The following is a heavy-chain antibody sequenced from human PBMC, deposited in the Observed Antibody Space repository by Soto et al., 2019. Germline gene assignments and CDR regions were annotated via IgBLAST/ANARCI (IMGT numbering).Heavy chain of an antibody. J-gene: IGHJ6*02. CDR1: VGTLRNYG. D-gene: IGHD4-17*01. CDR2: IIPVFGTA. V-gene: IGHV1-69*13. Sequence: GAPVKVSCKAFVGTLRNYGISWVRQAPEQGLEWMGGIIPVFGTANYAQKFQGRVTITADESTSTVYMDVTSLRSEDTAVYYCSRGDATKIVVTTYYGMDVWGQGTTVTVSS. CDR3: SRGDATKIVVTTYYGMDV.